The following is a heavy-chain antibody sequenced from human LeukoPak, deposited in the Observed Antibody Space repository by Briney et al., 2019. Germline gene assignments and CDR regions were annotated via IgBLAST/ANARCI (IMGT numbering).Heavy chain of an antibody. J-gene: IGHJ6*02. V-gene: IGHV5-10-1*01. Sequence: GESLKVSCKGSGYSFTSYWISWVRQMPGKGLEWMGSIDPSDSYTNYSPSFQGHVTISADKSISTAYLQWSSLKASDTATYYCARPMAGSGGYYYYDMDVWGQGTTVTVSS. D-gene: IGHD2-8*01. CDR3: ARPMAGSGGYYYYDMDV. CDR2: IDPSDSYT. CDR1: GYSFTSYW.